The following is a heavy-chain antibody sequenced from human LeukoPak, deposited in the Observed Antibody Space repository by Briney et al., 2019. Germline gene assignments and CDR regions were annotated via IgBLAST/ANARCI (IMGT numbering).Heavy chain of an antibody. CDR3: ATYRQVLLPFES. Sequence: GGSLRLSCAASGFTFSTFDMIWVRQPPGKGLEWVSSIFPSGGEIHYADSVRGRFTISRDNSKSILSLQMNSLRAEDTAIYYCATYRQVLLPFESWGQGTLVTVSS. CDR2: IFPSGGEI. J-gene: IGHJ4*02. D-gene: IGHD5-18*01. CDR1: GFTFSTFD. V-gene: IGHV3-23*01.